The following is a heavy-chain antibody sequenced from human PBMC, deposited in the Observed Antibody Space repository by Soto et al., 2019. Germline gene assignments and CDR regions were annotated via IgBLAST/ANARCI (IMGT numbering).Heavy chain of an antibody. Sequence: EVQLLESGGGLVQPGGSLRLSCAASGFTFSSYAMSWVRQAPGKGLEWVSAISGSGGSTYYADSVKGRFTISRDNSKNPLYLQMNSLRAEDTAVYYCAKSPTYGSGSYGPPKRQSPFDYWGQGTLVTVSS. J-gene: IGHJ4*02. CDR2: ISGSGGST. D-gene: IGHD3-10*01. V-gene: IGHV3-23*01. CDR3: AKSPTYGSGSYGPPKRQSPFDY. CDR1: GFTFSSYA.